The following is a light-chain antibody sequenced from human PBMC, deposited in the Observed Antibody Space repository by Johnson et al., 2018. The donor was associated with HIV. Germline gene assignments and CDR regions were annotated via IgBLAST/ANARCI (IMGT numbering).Light chain of an antibody. CDR2: ENN. CDR1: TYNIGNNY. J-gene: IGLJ1*01. Sequence: QSVLTQPPSVSAAPGQKVTISCSGSTYNIGNNYVSWYQQLPGTAPKLLIYENNKRPSGIPDRFSGSKSGTSATLDITGLQSGDEADYYCGTWDSSLSAYVFGNGTKVTVL. V-gene: IGLV1-51*02. CDR3: GTWDSSLSAYV.